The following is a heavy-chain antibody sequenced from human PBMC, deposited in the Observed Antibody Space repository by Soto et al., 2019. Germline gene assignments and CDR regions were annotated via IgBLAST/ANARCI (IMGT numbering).Heavy chain of an antibody. J-gene: IGHJ4*02. D-gene: IGHD3-10*01. CDR3: AKEPYYYGSGSYYLDY. V-gene: IGHV3-23*01. CDR2: ISGSGGST. CDR1: GFTFSSYA. Sequence: GGSLRLSCAASGFTFSSYAMSWVRQAPGKGLEWVSAISGSGGSTYYADSVKGRFTISRDNSKNTLYLQMNSLRAEDTAVYYCAKEPYYYGSGSYYLDYWGQGTLVTVSS.